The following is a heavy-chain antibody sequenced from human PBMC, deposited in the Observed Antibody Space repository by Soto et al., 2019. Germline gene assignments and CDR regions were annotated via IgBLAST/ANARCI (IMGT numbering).Heavy chain of an antibody. V-gene: IGHV4-34*01. J-gene: IGHJ6*02. CDR3: ARGVPRYSYGHYYYYGMDV. CDR2: INHSGST. D-gene: IGHD5-18*01. CDR1: GVYFTGYY. Sequence: PSETLSLTCAVYGVYFTGYYWSWIRQPPGKGLEWIGEINHSGSTNYNPSLKSRVTISVDTSKNQFSLKLSSVTAADTAVYYCARGVPRYSYGHYYYYGMDVWGQVTTVT.